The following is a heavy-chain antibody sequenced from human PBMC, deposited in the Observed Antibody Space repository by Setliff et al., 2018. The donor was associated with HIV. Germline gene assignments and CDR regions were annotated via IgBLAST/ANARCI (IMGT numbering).Heavy chain of an antibody. D-gene: IGHD5-12*01. V-gene: IGHV1-18*04. J-gene: IGHJ6*03. CDR2: ISSYNGNT. Sequence: ASVKVSCKSSGYTFTDYFIHWVRQAPGQGLEWMGWISSYNGNTKYAQKVQDRVTMTKDTSTNTVHMELRSLRSDDTAVYYCASCGSDYYMDVWGRGTTVTVSS. CDR3: ASCGSDYYMDV. CDR1: GYTFTDYF.